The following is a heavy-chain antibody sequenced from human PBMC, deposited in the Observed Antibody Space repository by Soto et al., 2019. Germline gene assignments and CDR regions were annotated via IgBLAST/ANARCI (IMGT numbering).Heavy chain of an antibody. J-gene: IGHJ4*02. CDR3: VRAVGGTYFDY. Sequence: EVQLVESGGGLVQPGGSLRLSCAVSGFTFSDHYMDWVRQAPGKGLEWVARTRNKASSYTTEYAASVKGRLTISRDDSKNSLYLQMTGLKTEDTAVYYCVRAVGGTYFDYWGQGTLVTVSS. CDR2: TRNKASSYTT. D-gene: IGHD1-26*01. V-gene: IGHV3-72*01. CDR1: GFTFSDHY.